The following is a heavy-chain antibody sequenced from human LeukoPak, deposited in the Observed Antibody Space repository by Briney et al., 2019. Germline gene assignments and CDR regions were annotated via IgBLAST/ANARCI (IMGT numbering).Heavy chain of an antibody. CDR1: EFTFSSYS. CDR2: ISSSSSYI. J-gene: IGHJ5*02. CDR3: AREVVVVVAATRESWFDP. D-gene: IGHD2-15*01. Sequence: GGSLRLSCAASEFTFSSYSMNWVRQAPGKGLEWVSSISSSSSYIYYADSVKGRFTISRDNAKNSLYLQMNSLRAEDTAVYYCAREVVVVVAATRESWFDPWGQGTLVTVSS. V-gene: IGHV3-21*01.